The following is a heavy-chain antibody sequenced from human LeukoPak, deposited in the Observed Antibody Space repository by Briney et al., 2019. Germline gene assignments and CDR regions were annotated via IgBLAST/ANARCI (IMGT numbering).Heavy chain of an antibody. Sequence: GGSLRLSCAASGFSVSDYSISWIRQSPGKGLEWISYVTSGSGSTNYADSAKGRFTISRDNAKNSVALQLDGLRADDTAVYFCTRERRGSYYAFESWGQGTLVTVSS. CDR3: TRERRGSYYAFES. J-gene: IGHJ4*02. CDR1: GFSVSDYS. CDR2: VTSGSGST. D-gene: IGHD3-16*01. V-gene: IGHV3-11*05.